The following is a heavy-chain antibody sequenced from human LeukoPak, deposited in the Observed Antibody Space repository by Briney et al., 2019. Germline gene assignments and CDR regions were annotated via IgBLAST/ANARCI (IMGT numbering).Heavy chain of an antibody. J-gene: IGHJ6*02. V-gene: IGHV1-69*13. Sequence: ASVKVSCKASGGTFSSYAISWVRQAPGQGLEWMGGIIPIFGTANYAQKFQGRVTITADESTSTAYMKLSSLRSEDTAVYYCARDPGYYDILTGYYYYYYGMDVWGQGTTVTVSS. CDR3: ARDPGYYDILTGYYYYYYGMDV. CDR1: GGTFSSYA. D-gene: IGHD3-9*01. CDR2: IIPIFGTA.